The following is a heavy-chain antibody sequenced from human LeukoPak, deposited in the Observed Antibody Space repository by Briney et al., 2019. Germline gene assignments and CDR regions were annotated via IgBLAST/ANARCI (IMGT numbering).Heavy chain of an antibody. V-gene: IGHV4-38-2*02. D-gene: IGHD4-17*01. CDR2: IYHTGST. CDR3: ARGEDGTGDYRPTYFDS. Sequence: SETLSLTCTVSGHSIINSFYWGWIRQPPVKGLEWIGSIYHTGSTYYNPSLKSRLTISVDTSKNQFSLKLKSVTAADTAVYYCARGEDGTGDYRPTYFDSWGQGTLVTVSS. CDR1: GHSIINSFY. J-gene: IGHJ4*02.